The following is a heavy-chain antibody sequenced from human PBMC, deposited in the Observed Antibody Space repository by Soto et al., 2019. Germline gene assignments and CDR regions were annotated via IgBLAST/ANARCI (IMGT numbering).Heavy chain of an antibody. V-gene: IGHV3-23*01. CDR2: ISGSGGSR. CDR1: GFTFSSYA. D-gene: IGHD3-9*01. Sequence: EVQLLESGGGLVQPGGSLRLSCAASGFTFSSYAMSWVRQAPGKGLEWVSAISGSGGSRYYADSVKGRFTISSDNSMNTLYLQMNSLIAEGTAVYYCAKDILTGYNYGMDVWGQGTTVTVSS. J-gene: IGHJ6*02. CDR3: AKDILTGYNYGMDV.